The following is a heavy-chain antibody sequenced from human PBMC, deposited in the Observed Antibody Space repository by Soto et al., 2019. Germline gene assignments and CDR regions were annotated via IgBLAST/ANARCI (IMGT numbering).Heavy chain of an antibody. V-gene: IGHV4-39*07. D-gene: IGHD3-10*01. CDR2: IHHSGST. J-gene: IGHJ5*02. CDR3: ARVNYYGSGNYDESWFDP. CDR1: GVSISSSSYY. Sequence: SETLSLTCTVSGVSISSSSYYWGWIRQPPGKGLEWIGAIHHSGSTYHNPSLKSRVTISVDTSKNQFSLNLSSVTAADTAVYYCARVNYYGSGNYDESWFDPWGQGTLVTVSS.